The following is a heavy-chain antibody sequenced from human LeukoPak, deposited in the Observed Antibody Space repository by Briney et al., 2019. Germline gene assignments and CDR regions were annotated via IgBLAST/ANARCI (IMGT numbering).Heavy chain of an antibody. D-gene: IGHD2-2*01. CDR1: GFTFSSYP. Sequence: PGRSLRLSCAASGFTFSSYPTHWVRQAPGKGLEWVAVVSDDGNKKFDADFVKGRFTISRDNSKNTLYLQMNSLRGEDTAVYYCARGQLLLEGYFYYMDVWGEGTTVAVSS. J-gene: IGHJ6*03. V-gene: IGHV3-30-3*01. CDR2: VSDDGNKK. CDR3: ARGQLLLEGYFYYMDV.